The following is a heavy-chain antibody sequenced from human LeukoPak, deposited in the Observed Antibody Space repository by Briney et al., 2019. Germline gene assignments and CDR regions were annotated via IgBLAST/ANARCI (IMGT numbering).Heavy chain of an antibody. CDR1: GGSVSSGSYY. D-gene: IGHD4-17*01. J-gene: IGHJ4*02. CDR2: IYYSGST. Sequence: SETLSLTCTVSGGSVSSGSYYWSWIRQPPGKGLEWIGYIYYSGSTNYNPSLKSRVTISVDTSKNQFSLKLSSVTAADTAVYYCARGAYGDPTSFDYWGQGTLVTVSS. CDR3: ARGAYGDPTSFDY. V-gene: IGHV4-61*01.